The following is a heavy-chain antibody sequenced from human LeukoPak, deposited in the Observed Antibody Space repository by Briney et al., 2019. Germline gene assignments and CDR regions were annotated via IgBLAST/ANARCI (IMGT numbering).Heavy chain of an antibody. CDR1: GFTFSSYW. CDR2: INQDGSEK. D-gene: IGHD6-19*01. CDR3: AREGRTYSSGWYIVYYYGMNV. V-gene: IGHV3-7*03. J-gene: IGHJ6*02. Sequence: PGGSLRLSCAASGFTFSSYWMSWVRHAPGMGLEWVANINQDGSEKYYVDSVKGRFTISRDNAKNSVYLQMNSLRAEDTAVYYCAREGRTYSSGWYIVYYYGMNVWGQGTTVTVSS.